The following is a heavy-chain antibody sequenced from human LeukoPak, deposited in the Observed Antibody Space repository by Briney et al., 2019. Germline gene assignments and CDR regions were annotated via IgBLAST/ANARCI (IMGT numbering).Heavy chain of an antibody. CDR1: GFTFDDYA. D-gene: IGHD6-19*01. CDR2: ISWNSGII. J-gene: IGHJ3*02. V-gene: IGHV3-9*01. Sequence: GGSLRLSCAASGFTFDDYAMHWVRQTPGKGLEWVSSISWNSGIIGYADSVKGRFTISRDNAKNSLYLQMNSLRLEDTALYYCARDRGYSSGWYDAFDIWGQGTMVTVSS. CDR3: ARDRGYSSGWYDAFDI.